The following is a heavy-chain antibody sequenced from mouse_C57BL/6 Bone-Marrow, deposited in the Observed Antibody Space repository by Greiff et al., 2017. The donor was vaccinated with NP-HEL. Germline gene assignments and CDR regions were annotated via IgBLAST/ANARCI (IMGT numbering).Heavy chain of an antibody. CDR3: AKNGLLRDWYFDV. Sequence: QVQLKQSGPGLVQPSQSLSITCTVSGFSLTSYGVHWVRQSPGQGLEWLGVIWRGGSTDYNAAFMSRLSITKDNSKSQVFFKMNSPQADDTAIYYCAKNGLLRDWYFDVWGTGTTVTVSS. CDR1: GFSLTSYG. D-gene: IGHD1-1*01. J-gene: IGHJ1*03. V-gene: IGHV2-5*01. CDR2: IWRGGST.